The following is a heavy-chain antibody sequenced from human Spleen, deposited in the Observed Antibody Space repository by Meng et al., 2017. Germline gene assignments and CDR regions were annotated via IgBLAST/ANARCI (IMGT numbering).Heavy chain of an antibody. J-gene: IGHJ4*02. Sequence: ASVKVSCKASGYTLTDYYIHWVRQAPGQGLEWMGRINPKSGDTHYAQRFQGRVTMTGDTSISTAYMELSGLRSDDTAMYYCARDEDISAAGKLFGDYWGQGTLVTVSS. CDR3: ARDEDISAAGKLFGDY. CDR2: INPKSGDT. V-gene: IGHV1-2*06. D-gene: IGHD6-13*01. CDR1: GYTLTDYY.